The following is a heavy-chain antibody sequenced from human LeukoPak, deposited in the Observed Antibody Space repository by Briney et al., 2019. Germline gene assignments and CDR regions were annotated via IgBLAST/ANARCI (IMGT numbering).Heavy chain of an antibody. D-gene: IGHD2-15*01. J-gene: IGHJ4*02. CDR3: ARGYYCSGGSCYRTSDY. CDR2: ISAYNGNT. Sequence: ASVKVSCKASGYTFTSYGISWVRQAPGQGLEWMGWISAYNGNTNYAQKLQGRVTMTTDTSTSTAYMELRSLRSDDTAVYYCARGYYCSGGSCYRTSDYWVQGTLVTVSS. CDR1: GYTFTSYG. V-gene: IGHV1-18*01.